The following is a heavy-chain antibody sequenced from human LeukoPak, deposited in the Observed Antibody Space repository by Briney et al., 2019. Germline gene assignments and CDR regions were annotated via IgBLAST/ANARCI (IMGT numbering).Heavy chain of an antibody. D-gene: IGHD2-2*01. Sequence: SETLSLTCTVSGGSISSGSYYWSWIRQPAGKGLEWIGRIYTSGSTNYNPSLKSRVTISVDTSKNQFSLKLSSVTAADTAVYYCARENRVVPAAPYYYYYYMDVWGKGTTVTISS. CDR2: IYTSGST. CDR1: GGSISSGSYY. J-gene: IGHJ6*03. V-gene: IGHV4-61*02. CDR3: ARENRVVPAAPYYYYYYMDV.